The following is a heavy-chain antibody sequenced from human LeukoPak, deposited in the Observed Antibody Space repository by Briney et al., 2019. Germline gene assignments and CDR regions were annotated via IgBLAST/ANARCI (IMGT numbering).Heavy chain of an antibody. CDR3: AKHGGYDSSGYWFDP. D-gene: IGHD3-22*01. CDR1: AGSITSSSYY. J-gene: IGHJ5*02. V-gene: IGHV4-39*01. CDR2: IYYSGTT. Sequence: PSETLSLTCPLSAGSITSSSYYWGWIRQPPGKGLEWIGSIYYSGTTYYNPSLKSRVTISVDTSKNQFSLMLSSVTAADTAVYYCAKHGGYDSSGYWFDPWGQGTLVTVSS.